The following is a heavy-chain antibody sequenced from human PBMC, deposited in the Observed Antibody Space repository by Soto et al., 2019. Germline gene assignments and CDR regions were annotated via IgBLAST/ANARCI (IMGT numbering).Heavy chain of an antibody. Sequence: ASVKVSCKASGCTFTNYYLHWVRQAPGQGLEWIGIINPSSGSTTYAQKFQGRVTMTRDTSTSTVYMELSSLRSEDTAVHYCAREMGSSSSDDAFDLWGQGTMVTVSS. J-gene: IGHJ3*01. V-gene: IGHV1-46*01. CDR3: AREMGSSSSDDAFDL. CDR1: GCTFTNYY. D-gene: IGHD6-6*01. CDR2: INPSSGST.